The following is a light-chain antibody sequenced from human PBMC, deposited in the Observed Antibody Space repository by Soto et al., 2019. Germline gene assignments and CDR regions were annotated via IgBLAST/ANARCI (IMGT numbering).Light chain of an antibody. CDR1: QSLLHSNGYNY. V-gene: IGKV2-28*01. Sequence: EIVITQSPLSLPVTPGEPASISCSSSQSLLHSNGYNYLDWYLQKPGQSPQLLIYLGSNRASGVPDGFSGSGSGTDFTLKISRVEAEDVGVYYCMQALQRELTFGGGTKVDI. CDR3: MQALQRELT. CDR2: LGS. J-gene: IGKJ4*01.